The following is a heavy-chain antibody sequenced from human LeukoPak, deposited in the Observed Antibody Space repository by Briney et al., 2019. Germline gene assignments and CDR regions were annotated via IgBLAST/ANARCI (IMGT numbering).Heavy chain of an antibody. CDR3: ARDPRFLEWLSTGFDP. CDR1: GFTFSSYW. V-gene: IGHV3-7*01. D-gene: IGHD3-3*01. J-gene: IGHJ5*02. CDR2: IKQDGSEK. Sequence: GSLRLSCAASGFTFSSYWMSWVRQAPGKGLEWVANIKQDGSEKYYVDSVKGRFTISRDNAKNSLYLQMNSLRAEDTAVYYCARDPRFLEWLSTGFDPWGQGTLVTVSS.